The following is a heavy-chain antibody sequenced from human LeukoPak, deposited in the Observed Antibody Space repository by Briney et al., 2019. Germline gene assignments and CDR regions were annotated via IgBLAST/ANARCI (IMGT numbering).Heavy chain of an antibody. CDR2: IIPILGIA. J-gene: IGHJ3*02. V-gene: IGHV1-69*02. CDR3: ARVGRLGAFDI. D-gene: IGHD6-25*01. CDR1: GGTFISYT. Sequence: SVKVSCKASGGTFISYTISWVRQAPGQGLEWVGRIIPILGIANYAHKFQGRVKITAEQSTHTAYMEPSSLSSEDTAVYYCARVGRLGAFDIWGQGTMVTVSS.